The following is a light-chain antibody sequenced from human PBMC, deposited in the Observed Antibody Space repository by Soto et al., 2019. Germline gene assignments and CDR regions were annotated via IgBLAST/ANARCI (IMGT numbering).Light chain of an antibody. J-gene: IGKJ1*01. CDR3: QQYNSYS. CDR2: AAS. V-gene: IGKV1-27*01. CDR1: QDISNH. Sequence: DIQMTQSPSSLSASVGDRVTITCQASQDISNHLAWYQQRPGKVPKLLIFAASTLQSGVPSRFSGSGSGTESTLTISSLQPDDFATYYCQQYNSYSFGQGTKVDIK.